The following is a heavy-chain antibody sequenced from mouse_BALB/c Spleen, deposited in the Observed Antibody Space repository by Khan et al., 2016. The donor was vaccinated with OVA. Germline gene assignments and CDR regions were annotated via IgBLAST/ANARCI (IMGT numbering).Heavy chain of an antibody. CDR2: IYPNDGGA. CDR1: GYTFTDYN. J-gene: IGHJ3*01. Sequence: VQLQQSGPELVKPGASVKISCKASGYTFTDYNMDWVKQSHGKSLEWVGYIYPNDGGAGYNQKFKTQATLTVDSSSSTAYMELRSLTSEYSAVYYCARSGYGSFAYWGQGTLVTVSA. V-gene: IGHV1S29*02. CDR3: ARSGYGSFAY. D-gene: IGHD1-2*01.